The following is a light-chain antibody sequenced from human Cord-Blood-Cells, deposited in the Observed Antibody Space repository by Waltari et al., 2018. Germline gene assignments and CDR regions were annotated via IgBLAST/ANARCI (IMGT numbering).Light chain of an antibody. Sequence: DIVMLHSPEPLAVSLGERSTINCKFRQSVLYSSNNKKYLAWYQQKPGLPPKLLIYWASTRESGVPDRFSGSGSGTDFTLTIISLQAEDVAVYYCQQYYSTPWTFGQGTKVEIK. J-gene: IGKJ1*01. CDR3: QQYYSTPWT. CDR1: QSVLYSSNNKKY. CDR2: WAS. V-gene: IGKV4-1*01.